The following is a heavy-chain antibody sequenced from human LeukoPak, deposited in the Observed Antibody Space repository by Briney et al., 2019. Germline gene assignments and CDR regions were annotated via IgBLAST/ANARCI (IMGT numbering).Heavy chain of an antibody. CDR1: GFTFSSYG. CDR2: ISYDGSNK. V-gene: IGHV3-30*18. Sequence: GGSLRLSCAASGFTFSSYGMHWVRQAPGKGLEWVAVISYDGSNKYYADSVKSRFTISRDNSKNTLYLQMNSLRAEDTAVYYCAKDYCSSTSCYADYYYGMDVWGKGTTVTVSS. CDR3: AKDYCSSTSCYADYYYGMDV. D-gene: IGHD2-2*01. J-gene: IGHJ6*04.